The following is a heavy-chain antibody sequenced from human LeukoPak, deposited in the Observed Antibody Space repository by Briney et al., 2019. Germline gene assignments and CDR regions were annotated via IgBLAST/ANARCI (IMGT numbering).Heavy chain of an antibody. CDR1: GFTFSTYA. J-gene: IGHJ4*02. V-gene: IGHV3-23*01. CDR2: ISGSGGST. CDR3: AKGTTTLVVTKIDY. Sequence: GGPLRLSCAASGFTFSTYAMSWVRQAPGKGLEWVSVISGSGGSTYYADSVKGRFTISRDNSKNTLYLQMNSLRAEDTAVYYCAKGTTTLVVTKIDYWGQGTLVTVSS. D-gene: IGHD4-23*01.